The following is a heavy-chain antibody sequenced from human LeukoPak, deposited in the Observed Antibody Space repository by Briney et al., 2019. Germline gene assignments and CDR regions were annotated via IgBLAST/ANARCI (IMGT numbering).Heavy chain of an antibody. V-gene: IGHV3-23*01. CDR1: GFTLSSYG. Sequence: GGSLRLSCAASGFTLSSYGMSWVRQAPGKGLEWVSAISGSGGSTYYADSVKGRFTISRDNSKNTLYLQMNSLRDEDTAVYYCAKDRGGPSLGAFDIWGQGTMVTVSS. CDR3: AKDRGGPSLGAFDI. CDR2: ISGSGGST. D-gene: IGHD3-16*01. J-gene: IGHJ3*02.